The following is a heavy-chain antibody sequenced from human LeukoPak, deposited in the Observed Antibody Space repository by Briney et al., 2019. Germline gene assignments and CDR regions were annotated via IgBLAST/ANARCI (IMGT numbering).Heavy chain of an antibody. CDR2: IYYSGST. V-gene: IGHV4-39*01. D-gene: IGHD3-3*01. Sequence: SETLSLTCTVSRGSINSSNYYWAWIRQPPGPGLEWIGDIYYSGSTYYNPSLKSRVTISVHTSKNQFSLKLSSVTAPDTAVYYRARGHRPLWSGSTTFDYWGQGTLVTVSS. CDR1: RGSINSSNYY. J-gene: IGHJ4*02. CDR3: ARGHRPLWSGSTTFDY.